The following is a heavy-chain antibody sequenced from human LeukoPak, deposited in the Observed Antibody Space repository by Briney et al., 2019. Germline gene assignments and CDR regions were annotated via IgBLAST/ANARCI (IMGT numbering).Heavy chain of an antibody. D-gene: IGHD3-10*01. CDR1: GGSISSSNW. J-gene: IGHJ3*02. CDR3: ARVAYYYGSGPPDAFDI. CDR2: IYHSGST. V-gene: IGHV4-4*02. Sequence: SGTLSLTCAVSGGSISSSNWWSWVRQPPGKGLEWIGEIYHSGSTNYNPSLKSRVTISVDKSKNQFSLKLSSETAANTAVYYCARVAYYYGSGPPDAFDIWGQGTMVTVSS.